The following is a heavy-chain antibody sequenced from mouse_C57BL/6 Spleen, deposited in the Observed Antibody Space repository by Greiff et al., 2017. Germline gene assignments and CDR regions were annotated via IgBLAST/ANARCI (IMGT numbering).Heavy chain of an antibody. CDR3: ARDGGLRRDWYFDV. CDR1: GYTFTNYW. Sequence: VKLMESGAELVRPGTSVKMSCKASGYTFTNYWIGWVKQRPGHGLEWIGDIYPGGGYTNYNEKFKGKATLTADKSSSTAYMQFSSLTSEDSAIYYCARDGGLRRDWYFDVWGTGTTVTVSS. D-gene: IGHD2-4*01. J-gene: IGHJ1*03. CDR2: IYPGGGYT. V-gene: IGHV1-63*01.